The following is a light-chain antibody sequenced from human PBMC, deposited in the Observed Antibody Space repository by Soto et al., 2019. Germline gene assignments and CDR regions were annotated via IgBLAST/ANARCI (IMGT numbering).Light chain of an antibody. CDR3: QHYDNTPPSVT. Sequence: EIVLTQSPATLSLSPGERATLSCRASQYITIYLAWYQQKPGQAPRLLIYDASNRATGIPARFSGSGSGTDFTLTISSLEPDDFAVYYCQHYDNTPPSVTFGPGTKVDIK. CDR1: QYITIY. V-gene: IGKV3-11*01. J-gene: IGKJ3*01. CDR2: DAS.